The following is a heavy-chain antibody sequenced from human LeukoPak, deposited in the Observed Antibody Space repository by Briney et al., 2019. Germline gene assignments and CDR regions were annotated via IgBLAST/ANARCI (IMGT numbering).Heavy chain of an antibody. Sequence: SETLSLTCTVSGDSRSGYYWSWIRQPPGKGLEWVGYIYDNGNTNYNRSLKGRLTLSIDTSKNQLSLRLTSVTAADTAVYFCARGSTRPSRPGRVFDSWGQGTLVTVSS. CDR2: IYDNGNT. V-gene: IGHV4-59*01. D-gene: IGHD2-2*01. CDR1: GDSRSGYY. J-gene: IGHJ4*02. CDR3: ARGSTRPSRPGRVFDS.